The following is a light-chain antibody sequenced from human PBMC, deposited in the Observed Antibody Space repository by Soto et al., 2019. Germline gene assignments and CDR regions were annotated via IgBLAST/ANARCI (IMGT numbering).Light chain of an antibody. J-gene: IGKJ1*01. Sequence: DIHFTQSPYFLSAAVGDRVTVTCRASQGINSYLAWYQQKPGKAPKLLIYTASTLQSGVPSRFSGSGSGTEFTLTITSLQPEDFAVYYCQQYGYLSWTFGQGTKVDIK. CDR3: QQYGYLSWT. CDR1: QGINSY. V-gene: IGKV1-9*01. CDR2: TAS.